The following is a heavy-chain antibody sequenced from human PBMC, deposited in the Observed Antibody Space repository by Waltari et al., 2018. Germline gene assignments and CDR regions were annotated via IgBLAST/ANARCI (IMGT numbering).Heavy chain of an antibody. J-gene: IGHJ3*02. CDR3: ARDFMITFGGVRVNAFDI. CDR2: IYTSGST. D-gene: IGHD3-16*01. V-gene: IGHV4-61*09. CDR1: GGSISSGSYY. Sequence: QVQLQESGPGLVKPSQTLSLTCTVSGGSISSGSYYSSWIRQPAGQGLEWFGYIYTSGSTNYNPSLKSRVTISVDTSKNQFSLKLSSVTAADTAVYYCARDFMITFGGVRVNAFDIWGQGTMVTVSS.